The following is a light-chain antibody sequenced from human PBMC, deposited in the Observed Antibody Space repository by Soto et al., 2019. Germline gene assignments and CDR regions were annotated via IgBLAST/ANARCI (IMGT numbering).Light chain of an antibody. CDR3: QQSFLTPFT. Sequence: DIQMTQSPTSLSASVGDTVTITCRASQRIDKYLNWYHQKPGKAPKVLIFGASSLHTGVPSRFSGSESGTEFTLTISSLQHEDFSIYYCQQSFLTPFTFGGGSKVEIK. CDR1: QRIDKY. V-gene: IGKV1-39*01. J-gene: IGKJ4*01. CDR2: GAS.